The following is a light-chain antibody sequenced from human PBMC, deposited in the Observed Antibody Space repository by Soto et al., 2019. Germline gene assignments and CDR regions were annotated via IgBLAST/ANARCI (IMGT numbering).Light chain of an antibody. CDR3: QVHTTYFPLT. CDR2: KVS. CDR1: HSLVHSDVNTY. Sequence: FLLTQSPLSLPVTLGQPASISCRSSHSLVHSDVNTYLNWLQHRPGQSPRRLIYKVSKEDAGVPSRSGGSAGGTFFTMIIGMEDDDDVCYYCQVHTTYFPLTFGRGTKVDIK. V-gene: IGKV2-30*02. J-gene: IGKJ4*01.